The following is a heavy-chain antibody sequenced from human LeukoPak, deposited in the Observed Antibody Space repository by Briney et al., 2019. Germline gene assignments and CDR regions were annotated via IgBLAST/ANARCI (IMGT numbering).Heavy chain of an antibody. V-gene: IGHV3-23*01. J-gene: IGHJ4*02. CDR3: AKDLYNSRGYYFDY. D-gene: IGHD3-22*01. CDR1: GFTFSSYA. CDR2: ISGSGGST. Sequence: PGGSLRLSCAASGFTFSSYAMSWVRQAPGKGLEWVSGISGSGGSTYYADPVKGRFTISRDNCKNTLYLQMNSLRAEDTAIYYCAKDLYNSRGYYFDYWGQGTLVTVSS.